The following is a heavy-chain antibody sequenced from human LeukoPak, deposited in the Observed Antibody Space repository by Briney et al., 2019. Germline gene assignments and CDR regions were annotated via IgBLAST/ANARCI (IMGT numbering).Heavy chain of an antibody. Sequence: PGGSLRLSCAASGFTFSSYWMSWVRQAPGKGLEWVANIKQDGSEKYYVDSVKGRFTISRDNAKNSLYLQMNSLRAEDTAVYYCARRSDFYYYYYMDVWGKGTTVTISS. CDR3: ARRSDFYYYYYMDV. CDR1: GFTFSSYW. J-gene: IGHJ6*03. CDR2: IKQDGSEK. V-gene: IGHV3-7*01. D-gene: IGHD3/OR15-3a*01.